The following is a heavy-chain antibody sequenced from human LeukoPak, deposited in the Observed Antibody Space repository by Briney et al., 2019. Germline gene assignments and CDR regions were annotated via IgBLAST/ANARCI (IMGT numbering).Heavy chain of an antibody. J-gene: IGHJ4*02. CDR1: GYTFTSYG. CDR3: ARLRTGYCSSTSCPRNFDY. CDR2: ISAYNGNT. V-gene: IGHV1-18*04. D-gene: IGHD2-2*01. Sequence: DSVKVSCKASGYTFTSYGISWVRQSPGQGLEWMGWISAYNGNTNYAQKLQGRVTMTTDTSTSTAYMELRSLRSDDTAVYYCARLRTGYCSSTSCPRNFDYWGQGTLVTVSS.